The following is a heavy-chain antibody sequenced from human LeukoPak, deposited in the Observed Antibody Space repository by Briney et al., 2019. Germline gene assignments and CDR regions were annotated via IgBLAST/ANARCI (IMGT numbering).Heavy chain of an antibody. CDR1: GFTFSSYS. CDR2: ISSSSSYI. V-gene: IGHV3-21*04. J-gene: IGHJ4*02. Sequence: GGSLRLSCAASGFTFSSYSMNWVRQAPGKGLEWVSSISSSSSYIYYADSVKGRFTISRDNSKNTLYLQMNSLRAEDTAVYYCASTPPVDIVATTAFDYWGQGTLVTVSS. CDR3: ASTPPVDIVATTAFDY. D-gene: IGHD5-12*01.